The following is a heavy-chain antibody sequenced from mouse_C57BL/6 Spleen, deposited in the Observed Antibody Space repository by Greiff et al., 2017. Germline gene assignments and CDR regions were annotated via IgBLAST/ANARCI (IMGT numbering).Heavy chain of an antibody. CDR1: GYTFTDYN. CDR2: INPNNGGT. D-gene: IGHD2-2*01. J-gene: IGHJ2*01. CDR3: ARRGEGYGEDYFYG. V-gene: IGHV1-18*01. Sequence: EVQLQQSGPELVKPGASVKISCKASGYTFTDYNMDWVKQSHGKSLEWIGDINPNNGGTIYTKTFKGKATLTVDKSSSTAYMERRSLTSADTAVYYCARRGEGYGEDYFYGWGQGTTLTVSS.